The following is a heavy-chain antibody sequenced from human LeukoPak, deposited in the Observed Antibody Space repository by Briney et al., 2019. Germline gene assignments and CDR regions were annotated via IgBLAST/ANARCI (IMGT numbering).Heavy chain of an antibody. CDR3: ARGLSSGWYEGYFQH. CDR2: IYYSGST. Sequence: SQTLSLTCTVSGGSISSGGYYWSWIRQHPGKGLEWIGYIYYSGSTYYNPSLKSRVTISVDTSKNQFSLKLSSVTAADTAVYYCARGLSSGWYEGYFQHWGQGTLVTVSS. CDR1: GGSISSGGYY. V-gene: IGHV4-31*03. D-gene: IGHD6-19*01. J-gene: IGHJ1*01.